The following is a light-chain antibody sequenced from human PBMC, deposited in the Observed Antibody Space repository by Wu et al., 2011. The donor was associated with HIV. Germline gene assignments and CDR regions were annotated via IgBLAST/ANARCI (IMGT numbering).Light chain of an antibody. CDR1: QRLSSRY. Sequence: EILLTQSPGTLSLSPGERATLSCRASQRLSSRYLAWYQQKPGQAPRLLIYDASNRATGIPARFSGGGSGTDFTLTISRVEPEDCAVYFCQQYVASGYSFGQGTKLE. CDR2: DAS. J-gene: IGKJ2*03. V-gene: IGKV3-20*01. CDR3: QQYVASGYS.